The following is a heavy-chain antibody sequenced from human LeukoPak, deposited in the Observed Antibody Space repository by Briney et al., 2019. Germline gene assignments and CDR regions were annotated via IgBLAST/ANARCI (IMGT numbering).Heavy chain of an antibody. V-gene: IGHV4-30-4*01. Sequence: SETLSLTCTVSGGSISSGDYYWSWIRQPPGKGLEWIGYIYYSGSTYYNPSLKSRVTISVDTSKNQFSLKLSSVTAADTAVYYCARDRFFGGYEPYGMDVWGQGTTVTVSS. CDR3: ARDRFFGGYEPYGMDV. CDR2: IYYSGST. J-gene: IGHJ6*02. CDR1: GGSISSGDYY. D-gene: IGHD5-12*01.